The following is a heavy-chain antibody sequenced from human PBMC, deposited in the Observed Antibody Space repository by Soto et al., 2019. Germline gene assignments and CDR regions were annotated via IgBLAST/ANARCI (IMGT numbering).Heavy chain of an antibody. CDR2: IVVGSGNT. Sequence: SVKVSCKASGFTFTNSAVQWVRQARGQRLEWIGWIVVGSGNTNYAQKFQERVTITRDMSTSTAYMELSSLRSEDTAVYYCAADYYDSSGYYVSFHWGQGTLVTVSS. D-gene: IGHD3-22*01. J-gene: IGHJ4*02. V-gene: IGHV1-58*01. CDR1: GFTFTNSA. CDR3: AADYYDSSGYYVSFH.